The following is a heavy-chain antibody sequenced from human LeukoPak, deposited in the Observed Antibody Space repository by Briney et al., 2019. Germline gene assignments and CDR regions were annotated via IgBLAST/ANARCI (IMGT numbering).Heavy chain of an antibody. V-gene: IGHV4-34*01. CDR1: GGSFSGYY. CDR2: INHSGST. D-gene: IGHD3-9*01. J-gene: IGHJ5*02. CDR3: ARGGQKLRYFDWLAPHNWFDP. Sequence: SETLSLTCAVYGGSFSGYYWSWIRQPPGKGLEWIGEINHSGSTNYNPSLKSRVTISVDTSKNQFSLELSSVTAADTAVYYCARGGQKLRYFDWLAPHNWFDPWGQGTLVTVSS.